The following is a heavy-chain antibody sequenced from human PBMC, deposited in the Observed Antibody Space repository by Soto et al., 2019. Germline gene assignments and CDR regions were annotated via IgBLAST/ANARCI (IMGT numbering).Heavy chain of an antibody. D-gene: IGHD3-3*01. Sequence: PGGSLRLSCAASGFTFSDYYMSWIRQAPGKGLEWVSYISSSGSTIYYADSVKGRFTISRDNAKSSLYLQMNSLRAEDTAVYYCARVFSLNWSPEYYFDYWGQGTLVTVSS. V-gene: IGHV3-11*01. CDR3: ARVFSLNWSPEYYFDY. CDR2: ISSSGSTI. J-gene: IGHJ4*02. CDR1: GFTFSDYY.